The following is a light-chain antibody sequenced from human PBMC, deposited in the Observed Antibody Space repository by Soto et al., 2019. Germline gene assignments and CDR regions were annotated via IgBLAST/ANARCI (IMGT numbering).Light chain of an antibody. CDR2: LGS. CDR1: QSLLHVNGHNF. Sequence: DLVVTQSPLSLPVTPGEPASISCRSSQSLLHVNGHNFLDWYVQRPGQSPQVLIYLGSNRASGVPERFSGSGSGTDFTLKISRVEAEDVGIYYCMQALHTPWTFGQGTRLEIK. CDR3: MQALHTPWT. V-gene: IGKV2-28*01. J-gene: IGKJ2*02.